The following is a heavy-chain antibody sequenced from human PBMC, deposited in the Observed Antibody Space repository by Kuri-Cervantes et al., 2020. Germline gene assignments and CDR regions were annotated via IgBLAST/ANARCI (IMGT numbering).Heavy chain of an antibody. Sequence: GESLKISCAASGFTFSSYSMNWVRQAPGKGLEWVAVISHDGSNKYYADSVKGRFTISRDNSKNTLYLQMNSLRAEDTAVYYCARESSSPGKYYYYYGMDVWGQGTTVTVSS. CDR1: GFTFSSYS. D-gene: IGHD6-13*01. CDR3: ARESSSPGKYYYYYGMDV. V-gene: IGHV3-30*03. J-gene: IGHJ6*02. CDR2: ISHDGSNK.